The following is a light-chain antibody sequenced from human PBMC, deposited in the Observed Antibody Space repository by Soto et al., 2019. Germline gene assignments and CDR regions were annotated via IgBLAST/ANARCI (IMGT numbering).Light chain of an antibody. CDR2: EVS. Sequence: LTQPASVSGSPGQSITISCTGTSSDVGGYNYVSWYQQHPGKGPKLMIYEVSNRPSGVSNRFSGSKSGNTATLTISGLQAADEADYYCSSYTSTTTRVFGTATKVPVL. CDR1: SSDVGGYNY. V-gene: IGLV2-14*03. J-gene: IGLJ1*01. CDR3: SSYTSTTTRV.